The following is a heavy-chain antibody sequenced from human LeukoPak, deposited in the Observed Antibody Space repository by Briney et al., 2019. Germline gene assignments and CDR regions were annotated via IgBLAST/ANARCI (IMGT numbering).Heavy chain of an antibody. Sequence: KPGGSLRLSCAASGFTFSSYSMNWVRQAPGKGLEWVSSISSSSSYIYYADSVKGRFTISRDNSKNTLYLQMNSLRAEDTAVYYCAKDHDYYASGPIWGQGTLVTVSS. CDR1: GFTFSSYS. CDR2: ISSSSSYI. V-gene: IGHV3-21*04. J-gene: IGHJ4*02. D-gene: IGHD3-10*01. CDR3: AKDHDYYASGPI.